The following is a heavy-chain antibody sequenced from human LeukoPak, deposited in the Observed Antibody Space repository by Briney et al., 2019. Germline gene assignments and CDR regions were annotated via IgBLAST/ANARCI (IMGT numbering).Heavy chain of an antibody. CDR1: GFTFITYG. D-gene: IGHD4-23*01. Sequence: PGGSLRLSCAASGFTFITYGMHWVRQAPGKGLEWVAFTRHDGSNKYYADSVRGRFTISRDNSKNTLSLQMNTLRPEDTALFYCARDPNRLADYGGDYFDHWGQGTLVTVSS. J-gene: IGHJ4*02. CDR2: TRHDGSNK. V-gene: IGHV3-30*02. CDR3: ARDPNRLADYGGDYFDH.